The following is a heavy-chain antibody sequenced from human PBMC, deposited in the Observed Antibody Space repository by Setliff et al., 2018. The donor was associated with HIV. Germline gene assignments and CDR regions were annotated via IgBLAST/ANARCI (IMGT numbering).Heavy chain of an antibody. J-gene: IGHJ6*03. Sequence: SETLSLTCAIYGGSFRGYFWIWIRQPPGKGLEWIGEINHRGSTNYNSSLKSRVTIGVDTSKNQFSLNLSAVTAADTALYYCARNYYDDSYYRPGVYYVFYMDVWGKGTTVTVSS. CDR2: INHRGST. CDR3: ARNYYDDSYYRPGVYYVFYMDV. V-gene: IGHV4-34*01. D-gene: IGHD3-22*01. CDR1: GGSFRGYF.